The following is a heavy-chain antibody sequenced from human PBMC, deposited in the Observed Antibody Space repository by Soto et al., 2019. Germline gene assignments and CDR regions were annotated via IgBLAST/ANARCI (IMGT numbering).Heavy chain of an antibody. CDR2: ISGSGDST. D-gene: IGHD3-16*01. J-gene: IGHJ3*02. V-gene: IGHV3-23*01. Sequence: GGSLRLSCAASRFTFNSYAMSWVRQAPGMGLEWVSTISGSGDSTYCADSVKGRFTISRDNSKNTLYLQMNSLRAEDTAVYYCAKTGGSHTFDIWGQGTMVTVS. CDR1: RFTFNSYA. CDR3: AKTGGSHTFDI.